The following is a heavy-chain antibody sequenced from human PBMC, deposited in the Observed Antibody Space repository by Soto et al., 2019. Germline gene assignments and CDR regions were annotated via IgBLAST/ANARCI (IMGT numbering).Heavy chain of an antibody. J-gene: IGHJ4*02. V-gene: IGHV3-11*01. Sequence: AGGSLRLSCAASGYNFSDYYMSWIRQAPGKGLEWISYIDTSGTKIYYADSVKGRFTITRDNAKNSLYLEMNSLRDEDTAVYYCASHYDMWSGYLSPVDYWGQGTLVTVSS. CDR3: ASHYDMWSGYLSPVDY. D-gene: IGHD3-3*01. CDR2: IDTSGTKI. CDR1: GYNFSDYY.